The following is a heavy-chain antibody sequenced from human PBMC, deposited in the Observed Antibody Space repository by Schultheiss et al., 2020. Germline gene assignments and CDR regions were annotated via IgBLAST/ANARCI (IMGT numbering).Heavy chain of an antibody. CDR3: AKDEDDFWSGPYYFDY. J-gene: IGHJ4*02. CDR2: IWYDGSNK. CDR1: GGSFSDYY. V-gene: IGHV3-33*06. Sequence: LSLTCAVYGGSFSDYYMSWVRQAPGKGLEWVAVIWYDGSNKYYADSVKGRFTISRDNSKNTLFLEMSSLRDEDTAVYYCAKDEDDFWSGPYYFDYWGQGTLVTVSS. D-gene: IGHD3-3*01.